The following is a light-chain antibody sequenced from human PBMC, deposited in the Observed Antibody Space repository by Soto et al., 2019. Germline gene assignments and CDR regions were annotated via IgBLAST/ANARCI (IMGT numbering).Light chain of an antibody. CDR1: SSDVGGYNF. J-gene: IGLJ3*02. V-gene: IGLV2-14*01. CDR3: LSYTSANTRV. CDR2: EVN. Sequence: QSVLTQPASVSGSPGQSITISCTGTSSDVGGYNFVSWYQQHPGKAPKLMIYEVNNRPSGVSNRFSGSKSGNTASLTISGLQPEDEADYYCLSYTSANTRVFGGGTQLTV.